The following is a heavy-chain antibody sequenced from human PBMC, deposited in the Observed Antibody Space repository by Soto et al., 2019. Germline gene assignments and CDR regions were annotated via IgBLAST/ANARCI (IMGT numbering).Heavy chain of an antibody. CDR3: ARGYCTNGVCYQNFDY. J-gene: IGHJ4*02. CDR1: GGTFSSYA. CDR2: IIPIFGTA. V-gene: IGHV1-69*06. Sequence: SVKVSCKASGGTFSSYAISWVRQAPGQGLEWMGGIIPIFGTANYAQKFQGRVTITADKSTSTAYMELSSLRSEDTAVYYCARGYCTNGVCYQNFDYWGQGTLVTVSS. D-gene: IGHD2-8*01.